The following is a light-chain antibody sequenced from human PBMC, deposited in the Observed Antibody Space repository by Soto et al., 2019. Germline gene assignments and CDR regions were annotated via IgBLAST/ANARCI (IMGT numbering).Light chain of an antibody. Sequence: DIQMTQSPSSLSSSFLDRVSISCRASQSISTYLHWYQQKPGTAPKLLIYATSNLQSGVPSRFSGSGSGTDFTLTINSLQPEDFATYYCQQAYSTPWTFGQGTKVDIK. J-gene: IGKJ1*01. CDR2: ATS. CDR1: QSISTY. CDR3: QQAYSTPWT. V-gene: IGKV1-39*01.